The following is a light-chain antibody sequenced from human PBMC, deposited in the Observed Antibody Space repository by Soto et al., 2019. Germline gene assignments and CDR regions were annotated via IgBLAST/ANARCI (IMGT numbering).Light chain of an antibody. CDR3: QQRSNWPLT. V-gene: IGKV3-11*01. CDR1: QSVNNY. J-gene: IGKJ4*01. Sequence: VLTQSPATLSLSPGERATLSCRASQSVNNYLAWYQQKTGQAPRLLIYDASNRATGIPARFTGRGSGTDLPLTISRLEAEDFSVYYCQQRSNWPLTFGGGTKVEIK. CDR2: DAS.